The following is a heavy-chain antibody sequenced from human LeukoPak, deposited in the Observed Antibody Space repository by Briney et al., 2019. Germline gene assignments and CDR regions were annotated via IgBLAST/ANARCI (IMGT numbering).Heavy chain of an antibody. CDR2: SSGSDYI. V-gene: IGHV3-21*01. J-gene: IGHJ3*02. D-gene: IGHD1-26*01. CDR3: ARDIVGATGDAFDI. Sequence: SSGSDYIYYADSVRGRFTISRDNAKNSLYLQMNSLRAEDTAVYYCARDIVGATGDAFDIWGQGTMVTVSS.